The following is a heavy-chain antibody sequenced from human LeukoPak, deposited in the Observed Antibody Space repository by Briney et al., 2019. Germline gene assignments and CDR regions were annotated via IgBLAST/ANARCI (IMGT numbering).Heavy chain of an antibody. D-gene: IGHD2-2*01. J-gene: IGHJ4*02. Sequence: PGGSLRLSCAASGFTFSSYGMDWVRQAPGKGREWVAVIWYDGSNKYYADSVKGRFTISRDNSKNTLYLQMNSLRAEDTAVYYCAKDTSSSTSCYDYWGQGTLVTVSS. CDR1: GFTFSSYG. V-gene: IGHV3-33*06. CDR2: IWYDGSNK. CDR3: AKDTSSSTSCYDY.